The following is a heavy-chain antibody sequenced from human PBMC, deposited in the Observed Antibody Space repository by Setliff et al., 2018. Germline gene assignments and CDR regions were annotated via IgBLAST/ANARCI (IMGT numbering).Heavy chain of an antibody. D-gene: IGHD3-3*01. CDR2: IYYSGST. Sequence: SETLSLTCTVSGGSISSSSYYWGWIRQPPGKGREWIGSIYYSGSTYYNPSLKSRDSISVDTSKTQFSLKLSSVTAADTDVYYCARRATYYNFWSGYYDYWGQGTLVTVSS. J-gene: IGHJ4*02. CDR1: GGSISSSSYY. CDR3: ARRATYYNFWSGYYDY. V-gene: IGHV4-39*07.